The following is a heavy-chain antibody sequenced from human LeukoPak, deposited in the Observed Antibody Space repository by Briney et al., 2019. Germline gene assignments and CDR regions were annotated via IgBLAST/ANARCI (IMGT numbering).Heavy chain of an antibody. CDR3: ARALAQQPVTNPIAYYFDY. Sequence: QPGGSLRLSCAASGFTFRSYWMNWVRQAPGKGLEWVANIKQDGSEKYYVDSVKGRFTISRDNAKNSLYLQMNSLRAEDTAVYYCARALAQQPVTNPIAYYFDYWGQGTLVTVSS. J-gene: IGHJ4*02. D-gene: IGHD6-6*01. CDR2: IKQDGSEK. CDR1: GFTFRSYW. V-gene: IGHV3-7*01.